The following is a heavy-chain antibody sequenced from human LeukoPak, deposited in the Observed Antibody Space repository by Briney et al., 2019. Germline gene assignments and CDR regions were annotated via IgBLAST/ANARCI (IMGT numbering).Heavy chain of an antibody. V-gene: IGHV3-15*01. CDR3: TTTSIAVAGPFDY. Sequence: PGGSLRLSCAASGFTFSNAWVSWVRQAPGKGLEWVGRIKSKTDGGTTDYAAPVKGRFTISRDDSKNTLYLQMNSLKTEDTAVYYCTTTSIAVAGPFDYWGQGTLVTVSS. J-gene: IGHJ4*02. D-gene: IGHD6-19*01. CDR2: IKSKTDGGTT. CDR1: GFTFSNAW.